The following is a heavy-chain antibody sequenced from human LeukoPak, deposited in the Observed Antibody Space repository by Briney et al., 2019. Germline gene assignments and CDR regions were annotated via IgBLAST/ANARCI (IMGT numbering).Heavy chain of an antibody. J-gene: IGHJ6*02. CDR2: MNPNSGNT. V-gene: IGHV1-8*01. CDR3: ARSTILRYFDSYYYYYGMDV. D-gene: IGHD3-9*01. Sequence: ASVKVSCKASGYTFTSYDINWVRQATGQGLEWMGWMNPNSGNTGYAQEFQGRVTMTRNTSISTAYMELSSLKSEDTAVYYCARSTILRYFDSYYYYYGMDVWGQGTTVTVSS. CDR1: GYTFTSYD.